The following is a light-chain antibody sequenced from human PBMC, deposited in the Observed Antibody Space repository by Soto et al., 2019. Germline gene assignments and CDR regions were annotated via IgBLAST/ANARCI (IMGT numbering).Light chain of an antibody. J-gene: IGLJ7*01. CDR3: CSYAGTSTHTV. Sequence: QSALTQPASVSGSPGQSITISCTGTSSDVGSYNLVSWYQQHPGKAPKLMISEVSKRPSGISDRFSGSKSGSTASLTISGLQAEDEADYYYCSYAGTSTHTVFGAGTQLTVL. CDR2: EVS. V-gene: IGLV2-23*02. CDR1: SSDVGSYNL.